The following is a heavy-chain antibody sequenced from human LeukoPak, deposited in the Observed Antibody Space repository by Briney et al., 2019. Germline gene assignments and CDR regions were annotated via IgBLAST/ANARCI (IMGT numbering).Heavy chain of an antibody. CDR2: NNPNSGGT. J-gene: IGHJ4*02. Sequence: ASVKVSCKATGYTFTDYYMHWVRQAPGQGLEWMGWNNPNSGGTKYAQKFQGRVTMTRVTSIRTAYMELSRLRSDDTAVYFCARDPERAAFFDYWGQGTLVTVSS. CDR1: GYTFTDYY. CDR3: ARDPERAAFFDY. V-gene: IGHV1-2*02. D-gene: IGHD1-14*01.